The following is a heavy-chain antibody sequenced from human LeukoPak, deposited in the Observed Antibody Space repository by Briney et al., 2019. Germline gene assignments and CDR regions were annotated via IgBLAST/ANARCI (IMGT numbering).Heavy chain of an antibody. CDR2: IYHSGST. D-gene: IGHD3-10*01. CDR1: GGSISSGGYS. CDR3: ARVRRGSLDY. Sequence: SQTLSLTCAVSGGSISSGGYSWSWIRQPPGKGLEWIGYIYHSGSTYYNPSLKSRVTISVDRSKNQFSLKLSSVTAADTAVYYCARVRRGSLDYWGQGTLVTVSS. J-gene: IGHJ4*02. V-gene: IGHV4-30-2*01.